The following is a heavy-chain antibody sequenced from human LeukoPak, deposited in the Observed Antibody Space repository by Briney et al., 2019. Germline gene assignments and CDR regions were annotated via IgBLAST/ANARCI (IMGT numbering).Heavy chain of an antibody. V-gene: IGHV1-2*02. Sequence: ASVKVSCKASGYTFTGYYMHWVRQAPGQGLEWMGWINPNSGGTNYAQKFQGRVTMTRDTSISTAYMELSRLRSDDTAVYYCARVRYRLAETYIDYWGQGTLVTVSS. J-gene: IGHJ4*02. CDR3: ARVRYRLAETYIDY. D-gene: IGHD3-16*01. CDR2: INPNSGGT. CDR1: GYTFTGYY.